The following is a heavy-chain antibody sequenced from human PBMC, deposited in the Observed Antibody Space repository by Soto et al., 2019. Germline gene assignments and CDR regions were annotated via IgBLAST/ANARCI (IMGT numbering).Heavy chain of an antibody. CDR3: ARGRIAVAPDY. J-gene: IGHJ4*02. CDR1: GFTFSSYG. D-gene: IGHD6-19*01. V-gene: IGHV3-33*01. Sequence: GGSLRLSCAASGFTFSSYGMHWVRQAPGKGLEWVAVIWYDGSNKCYADSVKGRFTISRDNSKNTLYLQMNSLRAEDTAVYYCARGRIAVAPDYWGQGTLVTVSS. CDR2: IWYDGSNK.